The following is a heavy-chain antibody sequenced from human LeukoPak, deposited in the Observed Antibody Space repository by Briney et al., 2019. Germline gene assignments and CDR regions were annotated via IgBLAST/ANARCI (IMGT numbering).Heavy chain of an antibody. D-gene: IGHD2-2*01. CDR3: ARYCSSTSCFQSGGHYYGMDV. CDR1: GGSISSGGYS. CDR2: IYHSGST. Sequence: PLQTLSLTCAVSGGSISSGGYSWSWIRQPPGKGLEWIGYIYHSGSTYYNPSLKSRVTISVDRSKNQFSLKLSSVTAADTAVYYCARYCSSTSCFQSGGHYYGMDVWGKGTTVTVSS. V-gene: IGHV4-30-2*01. J-gene: IGHJ6*04.